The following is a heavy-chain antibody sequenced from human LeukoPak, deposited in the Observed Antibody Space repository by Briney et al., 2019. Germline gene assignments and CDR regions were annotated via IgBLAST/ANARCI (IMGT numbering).Heavy chain of an antibody. V-gene: IGHV4-31*11. D-gene: IGHD6-19*01. Sequence: SETLSLTCAVSGGSISSGGYYWSWIRQHPGKGLEWIGYIYYSGSTYYNPSLKSRVTISVDTSKNQFSLKLSSVTAADTAVYYCARVQWLVPLYYFDYWGQGTLVTVSS. J-gene: IGHJ4*02. CDR1: GGSISSGGYY. CDR2: IYYSGST. CDR3: ARVQWLVPLYYFDY.